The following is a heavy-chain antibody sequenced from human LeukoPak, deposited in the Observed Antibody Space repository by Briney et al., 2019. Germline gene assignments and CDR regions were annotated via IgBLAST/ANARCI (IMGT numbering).Heavy chain of an antibody. D-gene: IGHD2-15*01. CDR1: GYTFTGYY. J-gene: IGHJ6*02. CDR3: ARDLTVRCSGGSCRDYYYHYGMDV. CDR2: INPNSGGT. Sequence: ASVKVSCKASGYTFTGYYMHWVRQAPGQGLEWMGWINPNSGGTNYAQKFQGRVTMTRDTSISTAYMELSRLRSDDTAVYYCARDLTVRCSGGSCRDYYYHYGMDVWGQGTTVTVSS. V-gene: IGHV1-2*02.